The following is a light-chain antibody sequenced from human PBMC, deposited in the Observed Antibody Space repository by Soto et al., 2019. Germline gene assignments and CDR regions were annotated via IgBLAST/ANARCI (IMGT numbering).Light chain of an antibody. CDR3: QQRSSWIT. V-gene: IGKV3-11*01. Sequence: IVLTQSPTTLSLWPGETAVLSCRANQSISSSLSWYQQRPGQAPRLLIYDASNRAPGIPARFSGSGSGTVFTLTISSLEPEDFALYYCQQRSSWITFGQGTRLEIE. CDR2: DAS. J-gene: IGKJ5*01. CDR1: QSISSS.